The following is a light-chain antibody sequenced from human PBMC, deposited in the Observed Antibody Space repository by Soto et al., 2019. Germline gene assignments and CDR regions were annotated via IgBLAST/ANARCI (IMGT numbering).Light chain of an antibody. CDR2: ATS. J-gene: IGKJ3*01. V-gene: IGKV1-39*01. CDR3: HQTYITPFT. Sequence: DIQMTQSPSSLSASVGDRVTIACRASLGIDRYFNWYLQKPGTAPKLLIYATSSLQSGVPSRFSVSGSGTDFTLTINSLQPEDFATYYCHQTYITPFTFGRGTKVDIK. CDR1: LGIDRY.